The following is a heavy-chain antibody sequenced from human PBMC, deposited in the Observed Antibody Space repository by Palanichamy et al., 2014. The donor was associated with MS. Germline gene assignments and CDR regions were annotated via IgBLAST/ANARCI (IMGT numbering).Heavy chain of an antibody. V-gene: IGHV4-39*01. CDR3: ARHDRATVPGSYHI. CDR2: IHYSGAT. D-gene: IGHD3-16*02. J-gene: IGHJ3*02. Sequence: QLQLQESGPGLVKPSETLSLTCIVSSGSISTSSTYWGWIRQPPGKGLEWIASIHYSGATYHNPSLKSRTTISVDTSKNQFSLKLSSVTVADTAVYYCARHDRATVPGSYHIWGQGTLVTVSS. CDR1: SGSISTSSTY.